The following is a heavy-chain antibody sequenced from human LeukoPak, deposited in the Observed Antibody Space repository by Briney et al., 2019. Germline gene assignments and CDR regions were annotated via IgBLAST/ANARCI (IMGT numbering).Heavy chain of an antibody. CDR2: IWYDGSNK. CDR3: ARDRYSSSWYLDY. D-gene: IGHD6-13*01. CDR1: GFTFSSYG. J-gene: IGHJ4*02. V-gene: IGHV3-33*01. Sequence: GGSLRLSCAASGFTFSSYGMHWVRQAPGKGLEWVAVIWYDGSNKYYADSVKGRFTISRDNSKNTLYLQMSSLRAEDTAVYYCARDRYSSSWYLDYWGQGTLVTVSS.